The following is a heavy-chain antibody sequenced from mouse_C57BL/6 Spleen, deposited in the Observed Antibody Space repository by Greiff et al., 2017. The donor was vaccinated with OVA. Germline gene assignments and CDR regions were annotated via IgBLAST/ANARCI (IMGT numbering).Heavy chain of an antibody. Sequence: QVQLKQSGPELVKPGASVKISCKASGYAFSSSWMNWVKQRPGKGLEWIGRIYPGDGDTNYNGKFKGKATLTADKSSSTAYMQLSSLTSEDSAVYVCARGPHYGSSYGAMDYWGQGTSVTVSS. V-gene: IGHV1-82*01. CDR1: GYAFSSSW. J-gene: IGHJ4*01. CDR3: ARGPHYGSSYGAMDY. D-gene: IGHD1-1*01. CDR2: IYPGDGDT.